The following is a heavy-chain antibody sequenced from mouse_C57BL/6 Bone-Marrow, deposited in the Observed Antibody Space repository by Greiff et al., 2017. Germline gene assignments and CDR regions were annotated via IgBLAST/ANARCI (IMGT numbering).Heavy chain of an antibody. CDR1: GFTFSSYG. CDR2: ISSGGSYT. J-gene: IGHJ4*01. V-gene: IGHV5-6*01. D-gene: IGHD2-2*01. Sequence: EVMLVESGGDLVKPGGSLKLSCAASGFTFSSYGMSWVRQTPDKRLEWVATISSGGSYTYYPDSVKGRFTISRDNAKNTLNLQMSSLKSEDTAMYYCARQGVTHFWYAMDYWGQGTSVTVSS. CDR3: ARQGVTHFWYAMDY.